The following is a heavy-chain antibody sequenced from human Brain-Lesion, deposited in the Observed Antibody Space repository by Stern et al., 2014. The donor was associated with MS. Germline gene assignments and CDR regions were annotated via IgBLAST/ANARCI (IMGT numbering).Heavy chain of an antibody. V-gene: IGHV3-30*01. CDR2: ISYDGSDK. J-gene: IGHJ4*02. Sequence: QVQLVQSGGGAVQPGRSLRLSCAASGFTFSYQAMHWVRQAPGQGLEWVALISYDGSDKNDADSVKGRFTISRDNSRNTLYLQMNSLRVDDTAVYYCARGGAVTTSDYYLDYWGQGSLVTVSS. CDR1: GFTFSYQA. CDR3: ARGGAVTTSDYYLDY. D-gene: IGHD4-17*01.